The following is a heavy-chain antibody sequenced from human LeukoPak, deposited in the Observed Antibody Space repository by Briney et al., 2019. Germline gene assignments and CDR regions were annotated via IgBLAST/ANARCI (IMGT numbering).Heavy chain of an antibody. D-gene: IGHD1-14*01. CDR1: GYTFTSYG. CDR2: IIPIFGTA. Sequence: SVKVSCKASGYTFTSYGISWVRQAPGQGLEWMGGIIPIFGTANYAQKFQGRVTITADEYTSTAYMELSSLRSEDTAVYYCAREGLTGYYFDYWGQGTLVTVSS. J-gene: IGHJ4*02. CDR3: AREGLTGYYFDY. V-gene: IGHV1-69*13.